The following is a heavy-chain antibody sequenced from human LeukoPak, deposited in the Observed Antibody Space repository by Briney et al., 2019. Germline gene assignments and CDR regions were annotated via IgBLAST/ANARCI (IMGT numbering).Heavy chain of an antibody. CDR1: GYSISSGYY. CDR2: IYHSGST. D-gene: IGHD2-21*01. V-gene: IGHV4-38-2*02. J-gene: IGHJ4*02. CDR3: ARVCASSGDCLFDY. Sequence: SETLSLTCTVSGYSISSGYYWGWIRQPPGKGLEWIGSIYHSGSTYYNPPLKSRVAISVDTSKNPFSLKLSSVTAADTAVYYCARVCASSGDCLFDYWGQGTLVTVSS.